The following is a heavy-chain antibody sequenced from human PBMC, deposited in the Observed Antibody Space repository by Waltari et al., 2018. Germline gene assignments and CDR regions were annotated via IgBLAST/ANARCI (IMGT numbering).Heavy chain of an antibody. CDR1: GYSISSGYY. D-gene: IGHD6-13*01. CDR3: GRDDGDCSSCWPYYLDF. J-gene: IGHJ4*02. V-gene: IGHV4-38-2*02. Sequence: QVQLHESGPGLVEPSETLSLPCSVSGYSISSGYYWGWIRQAPGKGLEWIGRIYHSGNMYYNPATKSRVTISMDTAKNQLSLRLSSVTGADTAVYYCGRDDGDCSSCWPYYLDFWGQGTLVTVSS. CDR2: IYHSGNM.